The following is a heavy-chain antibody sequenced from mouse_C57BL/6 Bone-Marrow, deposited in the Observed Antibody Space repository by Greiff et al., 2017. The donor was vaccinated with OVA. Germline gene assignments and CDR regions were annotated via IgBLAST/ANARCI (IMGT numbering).Heavy chain of an antibody. CDR3: ARRGNYHYWYFDV. CDR2: IYPGSGNT. V-gene: IGHV1-76*01. CDR1: GYTFTDYY. D-gene: IGHD2-1*01. Sequence: QVQLQQSGAELVRPGASVKLSCKASGYTFTDYYINWVKQRPGQGLEWIARIYPGSGNTYYNEKFKGKATLTAEKSSSTAYMQLSSLTSEDSAVYFCARRGNYHYWYFDVWGTGTTVTVSS. J-gene: IGHJ1*03.